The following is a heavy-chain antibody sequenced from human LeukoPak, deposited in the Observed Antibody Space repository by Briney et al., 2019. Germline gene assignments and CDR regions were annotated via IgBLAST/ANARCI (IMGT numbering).Heavy chain of an antibody. CDR2: INHSGST. J-gene: IGHJ4*02. CDR3: ARGHYYDSSGYSLTFDY. V-gene: IGHV4-34*01. Sequence: SETLSLTCTVSGGSISSYYWSWIRQPPGKGLEWIGVINHSGSTNYNPSLKSRVTISVDTSKNQFSLKLSSVTAADTAVYYCARGHYYDSSGYSLTFDYWGQGTLVTVSS. CDR1: GGSISSYY. D-gene: IGHD3-22*01.